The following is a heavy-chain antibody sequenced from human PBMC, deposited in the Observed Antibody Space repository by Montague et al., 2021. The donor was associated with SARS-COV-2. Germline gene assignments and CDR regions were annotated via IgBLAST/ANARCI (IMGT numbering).Heavy chain of an antibody. D-gene: IGHD2-21*02. V-gene: IGHV4-59*01. CDR1: GGSIDSYY. Sequence: SETLSLTCTVSGGSIDSYYWSWLRQPPGKGLEWIGYIYYRGTTNYNPSLESRVTMSVDTSKNQFSLTLSSVTAADTAMYYCARELQYNWFDTWGQGTLVTVSA. CDR2: IYYRGTT. CDR3: ARELQYNWFDT. J-gene: IGHJ5*02.